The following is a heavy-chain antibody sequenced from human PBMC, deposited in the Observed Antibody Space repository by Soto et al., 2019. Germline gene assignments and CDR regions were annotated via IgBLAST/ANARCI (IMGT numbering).Heavy chain of an antibody. J-gene: IGHJ3*02. Sequence: PSETLSLTCTVSGGSISRGGYYWSWIRQHPGKGLEWIGYIYYSGSTYYNPSLKSRVTISVETSKNQFSLKLSSVTAADTAVYYCATSPYYYDSSGSLYDQDSRYAFDIWGQGTMVTVSS. CDR3: ATSPYYYDSSGSLYDQDSRYAFDI. D-gene: IGHD3-22*01. CDR2: IYYSGST. V-gene: IGHV4-31*03. CDR1: GGSISRGGYY.